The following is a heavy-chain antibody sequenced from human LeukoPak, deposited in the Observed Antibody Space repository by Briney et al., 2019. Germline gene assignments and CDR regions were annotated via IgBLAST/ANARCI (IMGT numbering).Heavy chain of an antibody. J-gene: IGHJ4*02. CDR2: IYYSGST. CDR3: ARDRGSRWQTSFDY. V-gene: IGHV4-59*01. D-gene: IGHD6-19*01. Sequence: PSETLSLICTVSGGSISSYYWNWIRQPPGKGLEWIGYIYYSGSTNYNPSLKSRVTISLDTSKNQFSLRLSSVTAADTAVYYCARDRGSRWQTSFDYWGQGTLVTVSS. CDR1: GGSISSYY.